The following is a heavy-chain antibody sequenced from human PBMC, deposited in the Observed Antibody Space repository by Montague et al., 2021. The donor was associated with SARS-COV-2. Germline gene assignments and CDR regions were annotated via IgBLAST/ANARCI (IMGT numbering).Heavy chain of an antibody. J-gene: IGHJ4*01. V-gene: IGHV3-30*04. CDR1: GFTFSSYA. CDR2: ISYDGSNK. D-gene: IGHD3-16*01. CDR3: ARDYDDEIWGSWGPFDY. Sequence: SLRLSCAASGFTFSSYAMNWVRQAPGKGLEWVAVISYDGSNKYYADSVKGRFTISRDNSKNTLYLQMNSLRAEDTAVYYCARDYDDEIWGSWGPFDYWGQGTPVTVSS.